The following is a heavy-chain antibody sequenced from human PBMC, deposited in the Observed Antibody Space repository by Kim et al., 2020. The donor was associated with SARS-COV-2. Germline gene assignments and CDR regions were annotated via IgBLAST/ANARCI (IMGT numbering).Heavy chain of an antibody. V-gene: IGHV3-30*18. D-gene: IGHD3-10*01. CDR1: GFTFSSYG. CDR3: AKDQFPSRITMVRGAPYYYLYGMDD. J-gene: IGHJ6*02. CDR2: ISYDVSNK. Sequence: GSLRLSCAASGFTFSSYGMHWVRQSPGKGLEWVAVISYDVSNKYYADSLKGRFTISRDNSKNTLYLQMNSLRAEDTAVYYCAKDQFPSRITMVRGAPYYYLYGMDDWGQGTTVTVSS.